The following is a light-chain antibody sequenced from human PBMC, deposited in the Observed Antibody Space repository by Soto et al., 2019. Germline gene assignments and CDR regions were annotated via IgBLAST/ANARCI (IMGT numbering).Light chain of an antibody. CDR1: SSDVGNYNL. Sequence: QSALTQPASVSGSPGQSITISCTGTSSDVGNYNLVSWYQQHPGKAPKLMIYEVSQRPSGVSNRFSGSESGNTASLPISRLQAEDEAAYYCCSYAGITTVVFGGGTKVTVL. J-gene: IGLJ2*01. CDR3: CSYAGITTVV. CDR2: EVS. V-gene: IGLV2-23*02.